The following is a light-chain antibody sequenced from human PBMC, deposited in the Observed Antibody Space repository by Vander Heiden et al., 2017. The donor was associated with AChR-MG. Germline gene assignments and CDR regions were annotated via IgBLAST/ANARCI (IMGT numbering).Light chain of an antibody. Sequence: QSVLTQPPSVSGAPGQRVTIPCTGSSSHIGAGYDVHWYQQLPGTAPKLLIYSNRHRPSGVPDRFSGSRSGTSASLAITGLQGEDEADYYCPSYDSSLSGSLFGGGTKLTVL. CDR3: PSYDSSLSGSL. CDR2: SNR. V-gene: IGLV1-40*01. J-gene: IGLJ3*02. CDR1: SSHIGAGYD.